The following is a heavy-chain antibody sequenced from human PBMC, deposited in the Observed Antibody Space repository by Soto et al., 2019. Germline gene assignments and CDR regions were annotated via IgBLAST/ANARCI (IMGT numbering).Heavy chain of an antibody. V-gene: IGHV4-31*03. CDR3: ARGGLGFCSGGSCYSAELSRYYYGMDV. J-gene: IGHJ6*02. D-gene: IGHD2-15*01. CDR1: GGSISSGGYY. CDR2: IYYSGST. Sequence: LSLTCTVSGGSISSGGYYWSWIRQHPGKGLEWIGYIYYSGSTYYNPSLKSRVTISVDTSKNQFSLKLSSVTAADTAVYYCARGGLGFCSGGSCYSAELSRYYYGMDVWGQGTTVTVSS.